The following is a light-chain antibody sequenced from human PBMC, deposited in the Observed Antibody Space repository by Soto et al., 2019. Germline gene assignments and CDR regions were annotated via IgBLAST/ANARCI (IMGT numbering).Light chain of an antibody. J-gene: IGLJ1*01. CDR1: SSDVGGYNY. CDR3: TSYTSGSTPYV. CDR2: QVT. Sequence: QSALTQPASVSGSPGQSITISCTGTSSDVGGYNYVSWYQQHPGKAPKLIIYQVTNRPSGASNRFSGSKSGNTASLTISGLQAEDEADYYCTSYTSGSTPYVFGNGTKV. V-gene: IGLV2-14*01.